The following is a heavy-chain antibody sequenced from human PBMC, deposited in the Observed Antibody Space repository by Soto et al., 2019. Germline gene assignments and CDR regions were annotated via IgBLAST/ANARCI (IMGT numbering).Heavy chain of an antibody. CDR3: AKDGPYDTTLGAFDI. D-gene: IGHD3-22*01. CDR2: ISYGGSNK. CDR1: GFTFSSYD. Sequence: GSLRLSCAASGFTFSSYDMHWVRQAPGKGLEWVAVISYGGSNKYYADSVKGRFTISRDNSKNTLYLQMNSLRAEDTAVYYCAKDGPYDTTLGAFDIWGQGTMVTVSS. J-gene: IGHJ3*02. V-gene: IGHV3-30*18.